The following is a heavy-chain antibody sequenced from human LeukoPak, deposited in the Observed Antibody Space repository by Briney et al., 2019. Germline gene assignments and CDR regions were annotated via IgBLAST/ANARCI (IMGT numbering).Heavy chain of an antibody. CDR2: TSFDGTNM. J-gene: IGHJ3*02. CDR1: RFTLSNYW. CDR3: AKGETTVTTASAFDR. Sequence: GGSLRLSCAASRFTLSNYWMSWVRQAPGKGLEWVAVTSFDGTNMYYVDSVKGRFTISRDNAKNTVYLQMDNLRPEDTAAYYCAKGETTVTTASAFDRWGQGTMVIVSS. D-gene: IGHD4-17*01. V-gene: IGHV3-30*18.